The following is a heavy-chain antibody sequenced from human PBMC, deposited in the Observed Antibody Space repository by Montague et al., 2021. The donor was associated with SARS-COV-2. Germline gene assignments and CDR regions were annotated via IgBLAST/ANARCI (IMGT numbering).Heavy chain of an antibody. J-gene: IGHJ6*02. CDR2: VSDSGS. D-gene: IGHD3-9*01. V-gene: IGHV4-59*08. CDR1: GGSNSRYY. CDR3: ARHRKDYDILTGYSTSFYYDVDV. Sequence: SETLSLTCTVSGGSNSRYYWSWIRQPPGKGLEWIGYVSDSGSDYNPSLKRRVSISVDTSKKLLSLSLSSVTAADTAIYYCARHRKDYDILTGYSTSFYYDVDVWGQGATVTVSS.